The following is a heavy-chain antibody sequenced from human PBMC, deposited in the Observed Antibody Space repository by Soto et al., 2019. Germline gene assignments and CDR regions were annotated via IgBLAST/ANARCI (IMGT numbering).Heavy chain of an antibody. CDR3: ARRVLGGGRGAFDI. CDR1: GGSISNYY. J-gene: IGHJ3*02. V-gene: IGHV4-59*08. CDR2: IYYNGNT. D-gene: IGHD1-26*01. Sequence: QVQLQESGPGLVKPSETLSLTCTVSGGSISNYYWSWIWQPPGKGLEWIGDIYYNGNTNYKPSLKSRVTISVDTSKSHFSLKLSSVTAADTAVYYCARRVLGGGRGAFDIWGQGTMVTVSS.